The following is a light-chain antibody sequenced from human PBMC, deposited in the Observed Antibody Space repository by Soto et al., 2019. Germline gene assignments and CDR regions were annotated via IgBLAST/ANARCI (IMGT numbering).Light chain of an antibody. Sequence: QSALTQPRSVSGSPGQSVTISCTGTSSDIGDSNYVSWYQQHPGKAPKLPIYDVTRRPSGVPDRFSGSKSGNTASLTISGLQPEDEADYYCSSFTTSNTWVLGGGTKLTVL. CDR3: SSFTTSNTWV. CDR2: DVT. V-gene: IGLV2-11*01. J-gene: IGLJ3*02. CDR1: SSDIGDSNY.